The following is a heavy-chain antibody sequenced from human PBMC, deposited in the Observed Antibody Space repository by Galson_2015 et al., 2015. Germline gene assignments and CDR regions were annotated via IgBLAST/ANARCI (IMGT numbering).Heavy chain of an antibody. CDR1: GGSISSSNW. J-gene: IGHJ5*02. CDR3: ARDLGYCSSTSCSNWFDP. Sequence: ETLSLTCAVSGGSISSSNWWSWVRQPPGKGLEWIGEIYHSGSTNYNPSLKSRVTISVDKSKNQFSLKLSSVTAADTAMYYCARDLGYCSSTSCSNWFDPWGQGTLVTVSS. D-gene: IGHD2-2*01. V-gene: IGHV4-4*02. CDR2: IYHSGST.